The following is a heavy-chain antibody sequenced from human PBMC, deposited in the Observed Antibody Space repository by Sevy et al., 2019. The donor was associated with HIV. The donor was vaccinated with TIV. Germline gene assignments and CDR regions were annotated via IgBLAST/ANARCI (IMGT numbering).Heavy chain of an antibody. CDR3: ARGSRYYDILTGYSDNGMDV. D-gene: IGHD3-9*01. CDR2: IYSGGST. CDR1: GFTVSSNY. V-gene: IGHV3-66*01. Sequence: GGSLRLSCAASGFTVSSNYMSWVRQAPGKGLEWVSIIYSGGSTYYSDSVKGRFTISRDNSKNTLYLQMNSLRAEDTAVYYCARGSRYYDILTGYSDNGMDVRGQGTTVTVSS. J-gene: IGHJ6*02.